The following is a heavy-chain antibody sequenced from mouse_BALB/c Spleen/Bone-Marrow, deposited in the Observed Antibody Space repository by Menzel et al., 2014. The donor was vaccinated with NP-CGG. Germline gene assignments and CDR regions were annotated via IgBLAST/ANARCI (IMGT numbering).Heavy chain of an antibody. J-gene: IGHJ2*01. CDR1: GYTLSSYV. Sequence: EVQLQESGPELVKPGASVKMSCKASGYTLSSYVMHWVKQKPGQGLEWIGYINPYNDGTKYNEKFKGKATLTSDKSSSTAYMELSSLTSEDSAVYYCAKGDNYRYDFDYWGQGTTLTVSS. D-gene: IGHD2-14*01. V-gene: IGHV1-14*01. CDR2: INPYNDGT. CDR3: AKGDNYRYDFDY.